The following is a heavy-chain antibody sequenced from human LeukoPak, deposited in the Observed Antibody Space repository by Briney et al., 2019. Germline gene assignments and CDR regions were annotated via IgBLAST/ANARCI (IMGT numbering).Heavy chain of an antibody. J-gene: IGHJ6*02. V-gene: IGHV3-48*03. CDR3: ARDPLYSYGLIGMDV. CDR2: ISSSGSTI. CDR1: GFTFSRYE. Sequence: GGSLRLSCAASGFTFSRYEMNWVRQAPGKGLEWVSYISSSGSTIYHADSVKGRFTISRDNAKNSLYLQMNSLRAEDTAVYYCARDPLYSYGLIGMDVWGQGTTVTVSS. D-gene: IGHD5-18*01.